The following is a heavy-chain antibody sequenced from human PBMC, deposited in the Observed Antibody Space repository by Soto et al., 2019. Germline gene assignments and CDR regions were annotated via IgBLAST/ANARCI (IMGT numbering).Heavy chain of an antibody. D-gene: IGHD5-18*01. CDR2: ISWNSGSI. V-gene: IGHV3-9*01. CDR3: AKEETAMALDY. Sequence: EVQLVESGGGLVQPGRSLRLSCAASGFTFDDYAMHWVRQAPGKGLEWVSGISWNSGSIGYADSVKGRFTISRDNAKNSRYLQMNSLRAEDTAFYYCAKEETAMALDYGGEGTLVTVSS. CDR1: GFTFDDYA. J-gene: IGHJ4*02.